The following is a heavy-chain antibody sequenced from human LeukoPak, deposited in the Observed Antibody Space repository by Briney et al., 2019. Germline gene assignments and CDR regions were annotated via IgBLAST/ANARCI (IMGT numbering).Heavy chain of an antibody. CDR3: ARAPIVFSAFHNWFHS. J-gene: IGHJ5*01. D-gene: IGHD2-15*01. CDR1: GDSISSDSHF. CDR2: MSYRGTT. V-gene: IGHV4-39*07. Sequence: SETLSLICTVTGDSISSDSHFWGWIRQPPGKGLEYIASMSYRGTTYHNPSLQSRVTITLDTSRNQFSLKLRSVTAADTAVYYCARAPIVFSAFHNWFHSWGQGTLVSVSS.